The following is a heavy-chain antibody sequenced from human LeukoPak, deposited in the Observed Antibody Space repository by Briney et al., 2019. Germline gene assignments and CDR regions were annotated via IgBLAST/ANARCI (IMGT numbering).Heavy chain of an antibody. D-gene: IGHD5-18*01. CDR3: ARARIQLWSFDY. CDR1: GYTFTTYG. CDR2: ISPYNDNT. Sequence: ASVKVSCKASGYTFTTYGIVWLRQAPGEGIQWMGWISPYNDNTKYAQKLQGRVTMTADTSTSTAYMDLRSLRSDDTAVYYCARARIQLWSFDYWGQGTLVTVSS. J-gene: IGHJ4*02. V-gene: IGHV1-18*01.